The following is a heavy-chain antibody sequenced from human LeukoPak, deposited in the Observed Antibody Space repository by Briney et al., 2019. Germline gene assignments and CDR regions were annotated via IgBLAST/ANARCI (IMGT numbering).Heavy chain of an antibody. CDR3: ARHTVLFDY. J-gene: IGHJ4*02. CDR1: GGSISSSSYY. D-gene: IGHD4-17*01. Sequence: ASETLSLTCTVSGGSISSSSYYWGWIRQPPGKGLEWIGSIYYSGSTYYNPSLKSRVTIPVGTSKNQFSLKLSSVTAADTAVYYCARHTVLFDYWGQGTLVTVSS. V-gene: IGHV4-39*01. CDR2: IYYSGST.